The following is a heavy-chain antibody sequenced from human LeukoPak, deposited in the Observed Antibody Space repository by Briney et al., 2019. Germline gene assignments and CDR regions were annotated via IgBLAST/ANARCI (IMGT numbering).Heavy chain of an antibody. D-gene: IGHD3-3*01. J-gene: IGHJ3*02. CDR1: GFTFSSYS. V-gene: IGHV3-48*04. Sequence: PGGFLRLSCAASGFTFSSYSMTWVRQAPGKGLEWVSYISSSSSTIYYADSVKGRFTSSSDNAKNSLYLQMNSLRAEDTAVYYCESQSATYYDFWSENAFDIWGQGTMVTVSS. CDR2: ISSSSSTI. CDR3: ESQSATYYDFWSENAFDI.